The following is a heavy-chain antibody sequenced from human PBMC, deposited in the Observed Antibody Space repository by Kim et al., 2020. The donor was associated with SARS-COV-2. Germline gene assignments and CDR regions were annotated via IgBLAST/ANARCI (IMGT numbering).Heavy chain of an antibody. D-gene: IGHD2-21*01. Sequence: GGSLRLSCAASGFTFSSYSMNWVRQAPGKGLEWVSSISSSSSYIYYADSVKGRFTISRDNAKNSLYLQMNSLRAEDTAVYYCARDHSIVVAYPNWFDPWGQGTLVTVSS. CDR1: GFTFSSYS. CDR2: ISSSSSYI. J-gene: IGHJ5*02. V-gene: IGHV3-21*01. CDR3: ARDHSIVVAYPNWFDP.